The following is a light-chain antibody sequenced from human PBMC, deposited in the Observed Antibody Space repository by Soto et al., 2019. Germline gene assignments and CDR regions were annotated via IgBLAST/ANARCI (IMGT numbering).Light chain of an antibody. CDR2: GAS. CDR3: QHYGRSSLMFT. V-gene: IGKV3-20*01. Sequence: EMVLTQSPGTLSSSPGERATLSCRASQSVTSDFLAWYQQKPDQAHRLLIYGASTRAAGVPDRFRCSGSGTGFTLTLTRLEPEDFAVEYCQHYGRSSLMFTFGQGTKLGV. CDR1: QSVTSDF. J-gene: IGKJ2*01.